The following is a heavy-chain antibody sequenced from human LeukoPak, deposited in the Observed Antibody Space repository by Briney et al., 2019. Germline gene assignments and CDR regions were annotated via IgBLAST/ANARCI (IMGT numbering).Heavy chain of an antibody. D-gene: IGHD6-19*01. CDR1: GYTFTSYY. CDR3: ARGGVVSRGQWLCADY. Sequence: ASVKVSCKASGYTFTSYYMHWVRQAPGQGLEWMGIISPSGGSTSYVQKFQGRVTMTWDTPTSTVYMELNSLTSDDTAVYYCARGGVVSRGQWLCADYWGQGALVTVSS. CDR2: ISPSGGST. V-gene: IGHV1-46*01. J-gene: IGHJ4*02.